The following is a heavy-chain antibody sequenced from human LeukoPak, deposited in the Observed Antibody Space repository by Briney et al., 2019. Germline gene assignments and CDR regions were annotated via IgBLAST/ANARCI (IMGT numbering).Heavy chain of an antibody. CDR3: ARGESDYDDY. Sequence: GGSLRLSCAASGFTVSTKYMSWVRQAPGKGLEWVSVIYSGGSTEYADSVKGRFTISRDNSKNSLYLQMNSLRAEDTAVYYCARGESDYDDYWGQGTLVTVSS. J-gene: IGHJ4*02. CDR1: GFTVSTKY. CDR2: IYSGGST. V-gene: IGHV3-66*01.